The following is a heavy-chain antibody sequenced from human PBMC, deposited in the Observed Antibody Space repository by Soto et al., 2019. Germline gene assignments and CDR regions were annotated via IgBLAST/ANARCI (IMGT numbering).Heavy chain of an antibody. CDR2: INSDGSST. CDR1: GFTFSSYW. V-gene: IGHV3-74*01. D-gene: IGHD2-15*01. Sequence: EVQLVESGGGLVQPGGSLRLSCAASGFTFSSYWMHWVRQAPGKGLVWVARINSDGSSTGYADSVMGRFTISRDNAKNTLYLHMNSLRAEDTAVYYCARDQGYCSGGSCYVAGYWGQGTLVTVSS. J-gene: IGHJ4*02. CDR3: ARDQGYCSGGSCYVAGY.